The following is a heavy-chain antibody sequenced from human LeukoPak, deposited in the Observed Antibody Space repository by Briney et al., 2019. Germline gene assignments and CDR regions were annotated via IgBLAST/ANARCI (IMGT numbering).Heavy chain of an antibody. J-gene: IGHJ6*03. CDR3: ARVSFGSGYYNYMDV. D-gene: IGHD3-10*01. CDR1: GGSISSGSYY. CDR2: IYTTGST. Sequence: SQTLSLTCTVSGGSISSGSYYWSWIRQPAGKGLEWIGRIYTTGSTNYNPSLKSRVTISVDTSKNQFSLKLSSVTVADTAVYYCARVSFGSGYYNYMDVWGKGTTVTVSS. V-gene: IGHV4-61*02.